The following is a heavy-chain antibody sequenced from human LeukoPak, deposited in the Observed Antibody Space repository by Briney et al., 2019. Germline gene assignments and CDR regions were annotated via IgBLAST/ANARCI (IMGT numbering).Heavy chain of an antibody. CDR3: AREDYYGSGSNFDY. CDR2: INPNSGGT. V-gene: IGHV1-2*02. J-gene: IGHJ4*02. Sequence: ASVKVSFKASGYTFTGYYMHWVRQSPGQGLEWMGWINPNSGGTNYAQKFQGRVTMTRDTSISTAYMELSRLRSDGTAVYYCAREDYYGSGSNFDYWGQGTLVTVSS. D-gene: IGHD3-10*01. CDR1: GYTFTGYY.